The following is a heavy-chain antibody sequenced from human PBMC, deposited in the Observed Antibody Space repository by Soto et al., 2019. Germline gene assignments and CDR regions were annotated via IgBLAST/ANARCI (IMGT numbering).Heavy chain of an antibody. V-gene: IGHV3-23*01. Sequence: XGSRRLSCAAAGFTFRSYAKSWVRQAPGKGLEWVSAIGGSGGSTYYADSVKGRFTISRDNSKNTLFLQMSSLRAEDTAVYYCAKDPYYYDTSEMDVWGQGSTVTVSS. D-gene: IGHD3-22*01. CDR1: GFTFRSYA. CDR3: AKDPYYYDTSEMDV. J-gene: IGHJ6*02. CDR2: IGGSGGST.